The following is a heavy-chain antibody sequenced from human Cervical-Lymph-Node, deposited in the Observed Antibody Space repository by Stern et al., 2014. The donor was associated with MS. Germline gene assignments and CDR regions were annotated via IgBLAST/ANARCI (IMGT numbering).Heavy chain of an antibody. D-gene: IGHD6-19*01. V-gene: IGHV4-39*01. J-gene: IGHJ4*02. CDR1: GGSISSSSYY. CDR2: IYYSGRT. Sequence: VQLQESGPGLVKPSETLSLTCTVSGGSISSSSYYWGWIRQPPGKGLEWIGSIYYSGRTYYHPSLKSRATLSVDTSKNQFSLQLSSVTAADTAVYYCARHKGSGLRNFDYWGQGTLVTVSS. CDR3: ARHKGSGLRNFDY.